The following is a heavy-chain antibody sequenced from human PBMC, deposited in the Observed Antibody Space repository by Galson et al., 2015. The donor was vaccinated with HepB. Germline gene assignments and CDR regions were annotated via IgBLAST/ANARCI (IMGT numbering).Heavy chain of an antibody. CDR3: ARELRRTVTNAFDI. Sequence: SVKVSCKASGGTFSSYAISWVRQAPGQGLEWMGGIIPIFGTANYAQKFQGRVTITADESTSTAYMELSSLRSEDTAVHYCARELRRTVTNAFDIWGQGTMVTVSS. CDR2: IIPIFGTA. D-gene: IGHD4-17*01. CDR1: GGTFSSYA. J-gene: IGHJ3*02. V-gene: IGHV1-69*13.